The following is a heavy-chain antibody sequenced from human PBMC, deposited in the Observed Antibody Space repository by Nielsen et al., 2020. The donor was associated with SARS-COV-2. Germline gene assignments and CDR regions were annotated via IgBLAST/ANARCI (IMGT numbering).Heavy chain of an antibody. CDR3: ARDWGSGTDY. D-gene: IGHD3-16*01. J-gene: IGHJ4*02. V-gene: IGHV3-53*05. CDR2: IYSGGST. Sequence: GESLKISCAASGFTVSSNYMSWVRQAPGKGLEWVSVIYSGGSTYYADSVKGRFTISRDNSKNTLYLQMNSLRAEDTAVYYCARDWGSGTDYWGQGTLVTVSS. CDR1: GFTVSSNY.